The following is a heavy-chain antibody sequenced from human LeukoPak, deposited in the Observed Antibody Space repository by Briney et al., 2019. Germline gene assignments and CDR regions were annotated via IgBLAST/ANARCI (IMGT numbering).Heavy chain of an antibody. CDR2: INPGNGDT. J-gene: IGHJ6*02. V-gene: IGHV1-3*01. CDR3: ARERWHCRVNCYSVYYYALDV. D-gene: IGHD2-15*01. Sequence: ASVKVSCKGSGYTFTNYAVHWVRQAPGQRLEWLGWINPGNGDTKYSQNFQGRVTVTSDTSAATAYVELNSLTSEDTAVYYCARERWHCRVNCYSVYYYALDVRGQGTTVTVSS. CDR1: GYTFTNYA.